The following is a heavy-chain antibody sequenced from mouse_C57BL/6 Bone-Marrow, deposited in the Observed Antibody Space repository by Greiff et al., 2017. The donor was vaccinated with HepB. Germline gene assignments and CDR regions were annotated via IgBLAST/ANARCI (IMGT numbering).Heavy chain of an antibody. CDR2: IYPGDGDT. CDR1: GYAFSSSW. D-gene: IGHD3-3*01. Sequence: QVQLQQSGPELVKPGASVKISCKASGYAFSSSWMNWVKQRPGKGLEWIGRIYPGDGDTNYNGKFKGKATLTADKSSSTAYMQLSSLTSEDSAVYFCAGDPAWFAYWGQGTLVTVSA. J-gene: IGHJ3*01. CDR3: AGDPAWFAY. V-gene: IGHV1-82*01.